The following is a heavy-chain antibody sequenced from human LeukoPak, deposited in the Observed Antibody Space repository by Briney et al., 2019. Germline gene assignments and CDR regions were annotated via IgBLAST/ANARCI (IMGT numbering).Heavy chain of an antibody. CDR2: IFYSGSS. D-gene: IGHD4-17*01. CDR1: GDSISNSSYY. J-gene: IGHJ3*02. V-gene: IGHV4-39*01. Sequence: SETLSLTCTVSGDSISNSSYYWGWIRQPPGKGLEWIGSIFYSGSSYYNPSLKSRLTISVDTSKNQFSLKVTSVTAADTAVYYCARLGKSGMTTVTTRAFEIWGQGTVVTASS. CDR3: ARLGKSGMTTVTTRAFEI.